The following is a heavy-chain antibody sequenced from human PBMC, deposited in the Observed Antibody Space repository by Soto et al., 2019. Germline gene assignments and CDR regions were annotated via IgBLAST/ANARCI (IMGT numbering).Heavy chain of an antibody. CDR1: GFTFSSYG. Sequence: QVQLVESGGGVVQPGRSLRLSCAASGFTFSSYGMHWVRQAPGKGLEWVAVISYDGSNKYYADSVKGRFTISRDNSKNKLYLQMNSLRAEDTAVYYCAKDDGSCRYDYWGQGTLVTVSS. CDR2: ISYDGSNK. V-gene: IGHV3-30*18. J-gene: IGHJ4*02. CDR3: AKDDGSCRYDY. D-gene: IGHD1-1*01.